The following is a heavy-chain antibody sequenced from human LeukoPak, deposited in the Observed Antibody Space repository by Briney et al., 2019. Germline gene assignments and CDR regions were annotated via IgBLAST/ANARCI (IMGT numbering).Heavy chain of an antibody. J-gene: IGHJ4*02. CDR2: IYYSASA. CDR1: GGSISSNY. V-gene: IGHV4-59*01. CDR3: AREYYGSGNSSPSHSDY. D-gene: IGHD3-10*01. Sequence: PSETLSLTCTVSGGSISSNYWSWIRQPPGKGLEWIGYIYYSASANYNPSLESRVTLSVDTSKNQFSLKLSSVTAADTAVYYCAREYYGSGNSSPSHSDYWGQGTRVTVSS.